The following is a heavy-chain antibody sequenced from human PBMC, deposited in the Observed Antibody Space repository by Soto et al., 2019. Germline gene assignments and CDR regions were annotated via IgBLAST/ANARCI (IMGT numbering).Heavy chain of an antibody. CDR1: GGSIGDHY. CDR3: VRSEATALDY. Sequence: SETLSLTCTVSGGSIGDHYGGWIRQPPGKGLEWIGYIYYTGTTKFNPSLKSRVTVSVDRSQNLFSLKLASVTAADTAVYYCVRSEATALDYWGQGTLVTV. CDR2: IYYTGTT. J-gene: IGHJ4*02. V-gene: IGHV4-59*11.